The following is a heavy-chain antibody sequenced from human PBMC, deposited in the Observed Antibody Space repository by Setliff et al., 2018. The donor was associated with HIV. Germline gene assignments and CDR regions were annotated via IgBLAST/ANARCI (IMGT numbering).Heavy chain of an antibody. J-gene: IGHJ6*03. CDR3: ARGRVTLNGVAAGHHYMDV. CDR2: VYYTGST. CDR1: GASIISHY. Sequence: SETLSLTCTVSGASIISHYYSWIRQSPGKGLEWIGSVYYTGSTNYNPSLESRVTMSVDTSKNQFSLRLMSLTAADTAIYYCARGRVTLNGVAAGHHYMDVWGKGNTVTVS. D-gene: IGHD3-3*01. V-gene: IGHV4-59*11.